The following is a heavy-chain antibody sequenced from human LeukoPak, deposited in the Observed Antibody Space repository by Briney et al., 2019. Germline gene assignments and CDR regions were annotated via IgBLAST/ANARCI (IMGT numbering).Heavy chain of an antibody. D-gene: IGHD2-2*02. CDR2: ISWNSGSI. CDR3: ARASEIVVVPAAINY. J-gene: IGHJ4*02. CDR1: GFTFEDYA. V-gene: IGHV3-9*01. Sequence: GGSLRLSCAASGFTFEDYAMHWVRQAPGKGLEWVSGISWNSGSIGYADSVKGRFTISRDNAKNSLYLQMNSLRAEDTALYYCARASEIVVVPAAINYWGQGTLVTVSS.